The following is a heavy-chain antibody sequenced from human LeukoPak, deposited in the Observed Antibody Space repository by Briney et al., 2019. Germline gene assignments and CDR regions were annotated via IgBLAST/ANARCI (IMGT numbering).Heavy chain of an antibody. CDR2: ISGSGGST. V-gene: IGHV3-23*01. CDR3: VGEGSGYYYGSLY. D-gene: IGHD3-22*01. Sequence: PGGSLRLSCAASGFTFSSYAMSWVRQAPGKGLEWVSAISGSGGSTYYADSVKGRFTISRDNSKNTLYLQMNSLRAEDTAVYYCVGEGSGYYYGSLYWGQGTLVTVSS. J-gene: IGHJ4*02. CDR1: GFTFSSYA.